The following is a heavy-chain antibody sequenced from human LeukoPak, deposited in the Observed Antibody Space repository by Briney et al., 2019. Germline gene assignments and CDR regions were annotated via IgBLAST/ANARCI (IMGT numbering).Heavy chain of an antibody. CDR2: IHAGGAIT. V-gene: IGHV3-23*01. CDR1: GFTFRSFD. Sequence: GGSLRLSCAASGFTFRSFDMNWVRQAPGKGLEWVSNIHAGGAITYYAGSVKGRFTISRDDSKNTVYLQMNSLRAEDTAVYYCAKDWFDPWGQGTLVTVSS. CDR3: AKDWFDP. J-gene: IGHJ5*02.